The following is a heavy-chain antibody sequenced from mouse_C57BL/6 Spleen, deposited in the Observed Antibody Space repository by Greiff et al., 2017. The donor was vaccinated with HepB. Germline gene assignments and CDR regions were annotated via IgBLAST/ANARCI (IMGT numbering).Heavy chain of an antibody. CDR1: GYTFTSYW. J-gene: IGHJ2*01. D-gene: IGHD2-1*01. Sequence: QVQLQQPGAELVRPGSSVKLSCKASGYTFTSYWMHWVKQRPIQGLEWIGNIDPSDSETHYNQKFKDKATLTVDKSSSTAYMQLSSLTSEDSAVYDCARQEGNYFLYFDYWGQGTTLTVSS. V-gene: IGHV1-52*01. CDR2: IDPSDSET. CDR3: ARQEGNYFLYFDY.